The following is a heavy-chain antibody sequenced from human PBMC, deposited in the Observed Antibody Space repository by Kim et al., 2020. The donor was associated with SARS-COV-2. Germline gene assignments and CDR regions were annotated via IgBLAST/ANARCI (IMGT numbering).Heavy chain of an antibody. J-gene: IGHJ5*02. CDR3: ARGSSGMYYDILTGYYFHPNWFDP. Sequence: SETLSLTCTVSGGSISSGDYYWSWIRQPPGKGLEWIGYIYYSGSTYYNPSLKSRVTISVDTSKNQFSLKLSSVTAADTAVYYCARGSSGMYYDILTGYYFHPNWFDPWGQGTLVTVSS. CDR1: GGSISSGDYY. CDR2: IYYSGST. V-gene: IGHV4-30-4*01. D-gene: IGHD3-9*01.